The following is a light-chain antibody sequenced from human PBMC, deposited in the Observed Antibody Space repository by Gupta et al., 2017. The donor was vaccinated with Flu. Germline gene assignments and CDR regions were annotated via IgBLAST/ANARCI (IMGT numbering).Light chain of an antibody. V-gene: IGLV2-14*03. CDR3: SSYTSFTTLV. J-gene: IGLJ1*01. CDR2: NVS. Sequence: HSALTQPASVSGSPGQSITISCTGTSSDIGNYNYVSWYQQHPGKAPKLLIYNVSERPSGVSNRFSASQSGNTASLTISGLQTEDEADYYCSSYTSFTTLVFGAGTKVTVL. CDR1: SSDIGNYNY.